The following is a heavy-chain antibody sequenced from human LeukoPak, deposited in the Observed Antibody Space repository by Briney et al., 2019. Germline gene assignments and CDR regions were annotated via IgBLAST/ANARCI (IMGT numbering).Heavy chain of an antibody. Sequence: GGSLRHSCAASGFSFSKYAMSWVRQAPGKGLEWVSGISVTGGTTNYADSVKGRSTISRDNSKNTLHLQIISLGAEDTAIYYCAKHQSTYYYYYDMDVWGQGTTVTVSS. CDR2: ISVTGGTT. CDR1: GFSFSKYA. D-gene: IGHD5/OR15-5a*01. CDR3: AKHQSTYYYYYDMDV. J-gene: IGHJ6*02. V-gene: IGHV3-23*01.